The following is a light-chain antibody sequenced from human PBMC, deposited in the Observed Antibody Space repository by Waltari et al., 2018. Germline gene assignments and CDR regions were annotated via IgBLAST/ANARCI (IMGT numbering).Light chain of an antibody. Sequence: DIVMTQSPDSLPVSLGQRATLNCRSSPSALYHPNNFDYFAWYQQKPGQPPKLLFYWASTPESGVPDRFSGSGSGTEFTLTINSLQAEDVAIYYCQQYYSRPLTFGGGTRVEIK. V-gene: IGKV4-1*01. CDR2: WAS. CDR3: QQYYSRPLT. J-gene: IGKJ4*01. CDR1: PSALYHPNNFDY.